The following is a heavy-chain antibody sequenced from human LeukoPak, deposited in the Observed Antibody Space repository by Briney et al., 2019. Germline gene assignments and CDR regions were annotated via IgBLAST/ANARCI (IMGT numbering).Heavy chain of an antibody. D-gene: IGHD3-22*01. J-gene: IGHJ4*02. CDR3: AKGMSYYSSGSAY. V-gene: IGHV3-23*01. CDR1: GFTFSSYA. Sequence: PGGSLRLSCAAFGFTFSSYAMSWVRQAPGKGLEWVSAISGSGGSTYYADSVKGRFTISRDNSKNTLYLQMNSLRAEDTAVYYCAKGMSYYSSGSAYWGQGTLVTVSS. CDR2: ISGSGGST.